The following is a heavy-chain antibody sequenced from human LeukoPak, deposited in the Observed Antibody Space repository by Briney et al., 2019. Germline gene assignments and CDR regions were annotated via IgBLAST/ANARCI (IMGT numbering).Heavy chain of an antibody. CDR2: INPSGGST. CDR1: RYTFTSYY. J-gene: IGHJ3*02. Sequence: GASVKVSCKASRYTFTSYYMHWVRQAPGQGLEWMGIINPSGGSTSYAQKFQGRVTMTRDTSTSTVYMELSSLRSDDTAVYYCARDWEFGLERPVAFDIWGQGTMVTVSS. V-gene: IGHV1-46*01. D-gene: IGHD1-1*01. CDR3: ARDWEFGLERPVAFDI.